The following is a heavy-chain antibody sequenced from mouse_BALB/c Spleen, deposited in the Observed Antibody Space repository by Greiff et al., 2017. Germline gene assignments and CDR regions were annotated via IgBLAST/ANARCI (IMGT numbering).Heavy chain of an antibody. CDR1: GYTFTSYY. CDR2: INRSDGGT. V-gene: IGHV1S81*02. D-gene: IGHD2-3*01. CDR3: TRESYDGYYVGFAY. J-gene: IGHJ3*01. Sequence: VQLKESGAELVKPGASVKLSCKASGYTFTSYYMYWVKQRPGQGLEWIGEINRSDGGTNFNEKVKSKVTLTVDKSSSTAYMQLSSLTSEDSAVFYCTRESYDGYYVGFAYWGQGTLVTVSA.